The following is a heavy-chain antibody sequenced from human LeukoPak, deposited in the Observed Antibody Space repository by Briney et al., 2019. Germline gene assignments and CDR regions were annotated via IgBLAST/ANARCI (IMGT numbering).Heavy chain of an antibody. CDR3: ARLGWGSYIDS. D-gene: IGHD2-21*01. Sequence: SETLSLTCTVSGGSISSGGYYWSWIRQPPGKGLEWIGYIYHSGSTYYNPSLKSRVTISVDRSKNQFSLKLSSVTAADTAGYFCARLGWGSYIDSGGQGPRVTVPS. J-gene: IGHJ4*02. CDR1: GGSISSGGYY. CDR2: IYHSGST. V-gene: IGHV4-30-2*01.